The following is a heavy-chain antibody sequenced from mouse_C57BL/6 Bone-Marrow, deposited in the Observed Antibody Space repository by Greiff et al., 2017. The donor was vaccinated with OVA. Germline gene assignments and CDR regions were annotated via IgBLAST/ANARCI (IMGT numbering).Heavy chain of an antibody. CDR2: IYPGDGDT. CDR1: GYAFSSSW. CDR3: ASRYYWYFDV. J-gene: IGHJ1*03. Sequence: QVQLQQSGPELVKPGASVKISCKASGYAFSSSWMNWVKQRPGKGLEWIGRIYPGDGDTNYNGKFKGKATLTADKSSSTAYMQLSSLTSGASAVYFCASRYYWYFDVWGTGTTVTFSS. V-gene: IGHV1-82*01.